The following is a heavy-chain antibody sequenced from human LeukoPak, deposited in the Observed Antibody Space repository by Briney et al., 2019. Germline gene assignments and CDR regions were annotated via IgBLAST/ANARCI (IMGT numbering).Heavy chain of an antibody. J-gene: IGHJ4*02. CDR3: ARGPTVTTDY. V-gene: IGHV4-39*01. CDR1: GGSISTSSNY. CDR2: IYHSGST. D-gene: IGHD4-17*01. Sequence: SETLSLTCTVSGGSISTSSNYWAWFRQPPGKGLEWIGNIYHSGSTYCNPSLKSRVTISADTSKNQFSLNLSSVTAADTAVCYCARGPTVTTDYWGQGTLVTVSS.